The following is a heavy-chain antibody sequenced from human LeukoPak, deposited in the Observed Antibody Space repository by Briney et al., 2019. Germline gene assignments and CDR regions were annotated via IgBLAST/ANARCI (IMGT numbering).Heavy chain of an antibody. V-gene: IGHV3-72*01. J-gene: IGHJ4*02. CDR1: GFTFSDHY. CDR2: TRDKTNSYTT. D-gene: IGHD2-15*01. CDR3: ARGYCSGYTCHSGFY. Sequence: PGGSLRLSCAASGFTFSDHYMDWVRQAPGKGLEWVGRTRDKTNSYTTEYAASVKGRFTISRDDSKNSLYLQMDSVKTEDTAVYYCARGYCSGYTCHSGFYWGQGTLVTVSS.